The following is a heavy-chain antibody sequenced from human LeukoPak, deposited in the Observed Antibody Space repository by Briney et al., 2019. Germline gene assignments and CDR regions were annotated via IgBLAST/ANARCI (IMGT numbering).Heavy chain of an antibody. J-gene: IGHJ5*02. Sequence: KPSETLSLTCTVSGGSISTYSWNWMRQSPGQGLEWIGYIKNNGGNYNNPSLKSRVTISLDTSKNQFSLKLASVTAADTAVYYCARDAGGTWFDPWGQGTLVTVSS. CDR1: GGSISTYS. V-gene: IGHV4-59*01. CDR3: ARDAGGTWFDP. CDR2: IKNNGGN.